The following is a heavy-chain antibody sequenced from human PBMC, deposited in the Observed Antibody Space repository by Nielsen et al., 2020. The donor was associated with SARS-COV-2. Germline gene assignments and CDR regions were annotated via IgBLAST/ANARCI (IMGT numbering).Heavy chain of an antibody. CDR2: IKQDGSEK. CDR1: GFTFSSYW. D-gene: IGHD1-26*01. Sequence: GGSLRLSCAASGFTFSSYWMSWVRQAPGKGLEWVANIKQDGSEKYYVDSVKGRFTISRDNAKNSLYLQMNSLRAEDTALYYCAKDGSGSHRGGNFDYWGQGTLVTVSS. J-gene: IGHJ4*02. CDR3: AKDGSGSHRGGNFDY. V-gene: IGHV3-7*03.